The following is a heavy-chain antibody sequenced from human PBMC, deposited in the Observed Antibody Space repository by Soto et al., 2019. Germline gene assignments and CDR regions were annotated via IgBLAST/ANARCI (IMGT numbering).Heavy chain of an antibody. CDR2: IYNSGTT. J-gene: IGHJ4*02. CDR3: ARDPAP. CDR1: GGSITRGGYY. Sequence: SETLSLTCTVSGGSITRGGYYWSWIRQHPGKGLEWIGYIYNSGTTYYNPSLKSRVTISVDTSQNQFSLKLTSVTAADTAVYYCARDPAPRGQGTLVTVSS. V-gene: IGHV4-31*03.